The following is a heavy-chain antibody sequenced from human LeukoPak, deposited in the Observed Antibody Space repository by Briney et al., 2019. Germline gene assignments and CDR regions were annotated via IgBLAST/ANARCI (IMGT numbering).Heavy chain of an antibody. Sequence: PGGSLRLSCAASGFSFSSYGMSWVRQGPGKGLEWVSGISGSGASTYSADSVKGRFIISRGNSQNTLFLQMNSLRAEDTAVYYCAREGLAAAGIYYFDYWGQGTLVTVSS. D-gene: IGHD6-13*01. V-gene: IGHV3-23*01. J-gene: IGHJ4*02. CDR2: ISGSGAST. CDR1: GFSFSSYG. CDR3: AREGLAAAGIYYFDY.